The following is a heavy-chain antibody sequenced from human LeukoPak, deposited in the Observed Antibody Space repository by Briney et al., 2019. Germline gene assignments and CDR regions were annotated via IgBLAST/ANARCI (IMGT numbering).Heavy chain of an antibody. Sequence: PGGSLRLSCAASGFTVSGNYMSWVRQAPGKGLEWVSIIYSGGRTYHADSVKGRFTISRDNSKNTLYLQMNSLRAEDTAVYYCARVMLADTPNDAFDIWGQGTMVTVSS. D-gene: IGHD3-10*02. CDR1: GFTVSGNY. CDR2: IYSGGRT. V-gene: IGHV3-66*01. CDR3: ARVMLADTPNDAFDI. J-gene: IGHJ3*02.